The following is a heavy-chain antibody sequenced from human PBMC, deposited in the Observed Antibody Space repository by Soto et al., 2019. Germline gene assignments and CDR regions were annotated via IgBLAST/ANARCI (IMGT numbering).Heavy chain of an antibody. J-gene: IGHJ5*02. Sequence: PGGSLRLSCAASGFTFSDYYMSWIRQAPGKGLEWVSYISSSGSTIYYADSVKGRFTISRDNAKNSLYLQMNSLRAEDTAVYYCARVLTIAAAGSDWFDPWGQGTLVTVSS. V-gene: IGHV3-11*01. CDR1: GFTFSDYY. CDR3: ARVLTIAAAGSDWFDP. D-gene: IGHD6-13*01. CDR2: ISSSGSTI.